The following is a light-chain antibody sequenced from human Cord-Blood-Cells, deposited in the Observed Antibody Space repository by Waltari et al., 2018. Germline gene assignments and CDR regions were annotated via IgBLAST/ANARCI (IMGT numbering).Light chain of an antibody. Sequence: ETVLTQSPGTLSSSPGERATLSCRASESVSSSCLAWYQQKPGQAPRLLIYGASRRATGIPDRFSGSGSGTDFTLTISRLEPEDFAVYYCQQYGSSPRTFGQGTKVEIK. CDR3: QQYGSSPRT. CDR2: GAS. V-gene: IGKV3-20*01. J-gene: IGKJ1*01. CDR1: ESVSSSC.